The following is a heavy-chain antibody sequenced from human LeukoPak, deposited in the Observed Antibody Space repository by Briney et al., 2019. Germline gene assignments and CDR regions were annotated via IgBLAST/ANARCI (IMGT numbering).Heavy chain of an antibody. J-gene: IGHJ4*02. V-gene: IGHV3-73*01. CDR3: IHYGSGTYSTDF. Sequence: PGGSLRLSCAASGFTFSSAAMHWVRQASGKGLEWVGHIRSKPNSYATAYAASVKGRFTISRDDSKNTAYLHMTGLKTEDTAVYYCIHYGSGTYSTDFWGQGTLVTVSS. CDR2: IRSKPNSYAT. D-gene: IGHD3-10*01. CDR1: GFTFSSAA.